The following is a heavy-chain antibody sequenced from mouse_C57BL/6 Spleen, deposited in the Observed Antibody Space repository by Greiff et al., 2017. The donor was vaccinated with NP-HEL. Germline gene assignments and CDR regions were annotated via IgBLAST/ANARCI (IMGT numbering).Heavy chain of an antibody. J-gene: IGHJ1*03. CDR1: GYTFTDYN. CDR3: ARKANYYGSSLYWYFDV. D-gene: IGHD1-1*01. CDR2: INPNNGGT. Sequence: VQLQQSGPELVKPGASVKIPCKASGYTFTDYNMDWVKQSHGKSLEWIGDINPNNGGTIYNQKFKGKATLTVDKSSSTAYMELRSLTSEDTAVYYCARKANYYGSSLYWYFDVWGTGTTVTVSS. V-gene: IGHV1-18*01.